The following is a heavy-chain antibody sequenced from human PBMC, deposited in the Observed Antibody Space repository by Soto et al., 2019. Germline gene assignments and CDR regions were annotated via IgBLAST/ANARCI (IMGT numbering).Heavy chain of an antibody. CDR1: GFTFSSYA. D-gene: IGHD6-6*01. CDR3: ASIAASSRYYYYGMDV. Sequence: EVQLLESGGGLVQPGGSLRLSCAASGFTFSSYAMSWVRQAPGKGLEWVSAISGSGGSTYYTDSVKGRFTISRDNSKNTLYLQMNSLRAEDTAVYYCASIAASSRYYYYGMDVWGQGTTVTVSS. J-gene: IGHJ6*02. V-gene: IGHV3-23*01. CDR2: ISGSGGST.